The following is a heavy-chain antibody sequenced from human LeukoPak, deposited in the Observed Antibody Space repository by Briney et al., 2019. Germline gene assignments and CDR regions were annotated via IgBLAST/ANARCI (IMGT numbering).Heavy chain of an antibody. CDR3: ARWRIAAAGIDY. Sequence: SETLSLTCVVSGDSVSSTNYYWGWIRQPPGKGLEWIGSIYYGGSTYYNPSLKSRVAMSIDTSKNQFSLRLNSVTAADTAVYYCARWRIAAAGIDYWGQGTLVTVSS. J-gene: IGHJ4*02. V-gene: IGHV4-39*07. CDR2: IYYGGST. D-gene: IGHD6-13*01. CDR1: GDSVSSTNYY.